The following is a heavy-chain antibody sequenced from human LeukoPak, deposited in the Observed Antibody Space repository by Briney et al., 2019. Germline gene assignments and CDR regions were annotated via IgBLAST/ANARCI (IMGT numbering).Heavy chain of an antibody. CDR2: IYTSGST. CDR3: AREGRARVFPY. Sequence: SETLSLTCTVSRASFSRSSYYWGWIRQPAGKGLEWIGRIYTSGSTNYNPSLKSRVTMSVDTSKNQFSLKLSSMTAADTAVYYCAREGRARVFPYWGQGTLVTVSS. CDR1: RASFSRSSYY. D-gene: IGHD2-15*01. V-gene: IGHV4-61*02. J-gene: IGHJ4*02.